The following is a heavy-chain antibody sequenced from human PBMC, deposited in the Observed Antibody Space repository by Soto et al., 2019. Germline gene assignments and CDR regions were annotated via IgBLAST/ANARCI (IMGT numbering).Heavy chain of an antibody. J-gene: IGHJ6*02. CDR2: IDWDDDK. D-gene: IGHD6-6*01. CDR1: GFSLSTSGMC. Sequence: SGPTLVNPAQTLTLTCTFSGFSLSTSGMCVSWIRQPPGKALEWLARIDWDDDKYYSTSLKTRLTISKDTSKSQVVLTMTNMDPVDTATYYCARIVLSSDYYGMDVWGQGTTVTVSS. V-gene: IGHV2-70*11. CDR3: ARIVLSSDYYGMDV.